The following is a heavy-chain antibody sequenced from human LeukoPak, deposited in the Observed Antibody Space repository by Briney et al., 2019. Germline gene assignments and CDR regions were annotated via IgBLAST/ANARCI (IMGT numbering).Heavy chain of an antibody. V-gene: IGHV3-23*01. J-gene: IGHJ3*02. CDR2: ISTGGGNT. D-gene: IGHD6-13*01. Sequence: PGGSLRLSCTASGFTFSSYTMSWVRQAPGKGLKWVSTISTGGGNTYYADSVQGRFTVSRDDSKNTLYLQMNSLRAEDTAVYYCAKAYSSSPDAFDIWGQGTMVTVSS. CDR1: GFTFSSYT. CDR3: AKAYSSSPDAFDI.